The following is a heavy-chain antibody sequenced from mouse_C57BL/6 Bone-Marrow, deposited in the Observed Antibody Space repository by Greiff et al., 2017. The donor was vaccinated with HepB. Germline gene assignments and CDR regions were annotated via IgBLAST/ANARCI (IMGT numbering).Heavy chain of an antibody. Sequence: EVQLQQSGTVLARPGASVKMSCKTSGYTFTSYWMHWVKQRPGQGLEWIGAIYPGNSDTSYNQKFKGKAKLTAVTSASTAYMELSSLTNEDSAVYYCTRSYCGSSYDQAWFAYWGQGTLVTVSA. V-gene: IGHV1-5*01. J-gene: IGHJ3*01. D-gene: IGHD1-1*01. CDR3: TRSYCGSSYDQAWFAY. CDR2: IYPGNSDT. CDR1: GYTFTSYW.